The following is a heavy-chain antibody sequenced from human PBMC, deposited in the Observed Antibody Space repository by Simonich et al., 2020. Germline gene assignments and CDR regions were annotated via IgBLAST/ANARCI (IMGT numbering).Heavy chain of an antibody. CDR2: IYYSGST. V-gene: IGHV4-59*02. CDR3: ARGGLYFDY. CDR1: GGSVSSYY. Sequence: QVQLQESGPGLVKPSVTLSLTCTVSGGSVSSYYWNWIRQPPGKGLGWIGYIYYSGSTNYNPSRKSRVTISVDTSKNQFSLKLSSVTAADTAVYYCARGGLYFDYWGQGTLVTVSS. D-gene: IGHD2-15*01. J-gene: IGHJ4*02.